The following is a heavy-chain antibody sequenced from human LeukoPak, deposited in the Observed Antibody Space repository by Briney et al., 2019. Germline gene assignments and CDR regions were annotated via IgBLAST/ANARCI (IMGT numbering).Heavy chain of an antibody. CDR3: ARGSRVVVRAAIINEWVNWFDP. D-gene: IGHD2-2*02. J-gene: IGHJ5*02. Sequence: ASVKVSCTASGYTFTSYDISWVRQATGQGLEWMGWMNPNGGNTGYAQHFQGRVTMTRNTSISTAYMELSSLRSEDTAVYYCARGSRVVVRAAIINEWVNWFDPWGQGTLVTVSS. CDR2: MNPNGGNT. CDR1: GYTFTSYD. V-gene: IGHV1-8*01.